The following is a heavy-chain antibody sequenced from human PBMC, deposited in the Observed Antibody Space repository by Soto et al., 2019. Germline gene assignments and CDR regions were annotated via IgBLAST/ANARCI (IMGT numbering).Heavy chain of an antibody. D-gene: IGHD3-10*01. CDR2: ISYDGSNK. Sequence: QVQLVESGGGVVQPGRSLRLSCAASGFTFISYGMHWVRQAPGKGLEWVAVISYDGSNKYYADSVKGRFTISRDNSKNTLYLQMNSLRAEDTAVYYCAKDPIYYGSGSGGAFDIWGQGTMVTVSS. V-gene: IGHV3-30*18. CDR3: AKDPIYYGSGSGGAFDI. J-gene: IGHJ3*02. CDR1: GFTFISYG.